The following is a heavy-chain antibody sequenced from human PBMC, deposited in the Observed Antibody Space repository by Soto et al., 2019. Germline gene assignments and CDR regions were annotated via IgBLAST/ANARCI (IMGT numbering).Heavy chain of an antibody. D-gene: IGHD1-26*01. CDR2: IRSEANGGTT. CDR1: GVTFADYT. CDR3: TRVGKFDY. Sequence: GGSLRLSCRGSGVTFADYTMSWVRQAPGKGLEWVGLIRSEANGGTTHYAASVHGGFIISRDDSRGIAFLQMNNLKSEDTAVYYCTRVGKFDYWGQGTLVTVSS. V-gene: IGHV3-49*04. J-gene: IGHJ4*02.